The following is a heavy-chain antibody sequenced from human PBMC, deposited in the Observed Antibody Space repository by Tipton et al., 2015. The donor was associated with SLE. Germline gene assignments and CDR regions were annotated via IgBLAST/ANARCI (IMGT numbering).Heavy chain of an antibody. CDR3: AKVHGYYYDSSDIQGAFDI. CDR2: ISGSGGST. V-gene: IGHV3-23*01. D-gene: IGHD3-22*01. CDR1: GFTFSSYA. J-gene: IGHJ3*02. Sequence: GSLRLSCAASGFTFSSYAMSWVRQAPGKGLEWVSAISGSGGSTYYADSVKGRFTISRDNSKNTLYLQMNSLRAEDTAVYYCAKVHGYYYDSSDIQGAFDIWGQGTMVTVSS.